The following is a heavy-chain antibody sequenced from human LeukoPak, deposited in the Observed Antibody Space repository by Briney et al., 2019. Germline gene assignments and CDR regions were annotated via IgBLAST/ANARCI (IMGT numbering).Heavy chain of an antibody. CDR2: ISGSGGST. V-gene: IGHV3-23*01. D-gene: IGHD3-22*01. CDR1: GFTFSSYA. Sequence: GGSLRLSCAAPGFTFSSYAMSWVRQAPGKGLEWVSAISGSGGSTYYADSVKGRFTISRDNSKNTLYLQMNSLRAEDTAVYYCAKDVYYYDSSGRNIIYYFDYWGQGTLVTVSS. J-gene: IGHJ4*02. CDR3: AKDVYYYDSSGRNIIYYFDY.